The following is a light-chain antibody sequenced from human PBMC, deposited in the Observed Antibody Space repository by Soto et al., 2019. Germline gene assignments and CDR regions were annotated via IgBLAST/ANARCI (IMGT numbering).Light chain of an antibody. J-gene: IGLJ1*01. V-gene: IGLV1-40*01. Sequence: QSVLTQPPSVSASPGQRVTITCTGSSSNIEAGYDVHWYQQLPGTPHKLNINGNSNRPSGDADRFSGSKSGTSASLAITGLKVEDEAEYYCQSYDSSLSGSVFGTGTKVTVL. CDR1: SSNIEAGYD. CDR3: QSYDSSLSGSV. CDR2: GNS.